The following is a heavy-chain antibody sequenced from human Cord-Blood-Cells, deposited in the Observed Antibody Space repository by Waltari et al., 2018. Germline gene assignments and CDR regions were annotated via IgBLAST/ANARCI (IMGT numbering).Heavy chain of an antibody. CDR3: ARVVDAFDI. V-gene: IGHV4-34*01. CDR2: INHSGST. J-gene: IGHJ3*02. CDR1: GGSFSGYY. Sequence: QVQLQQWGAGLLKPSETLSLTCAAHGGSFSGYYWSWIRQPPGKGLEWIGEINHSGSTNYNPSLKSRVTISVDTSKNQFSLKLSSVTAADTAVYYCARVVDAFDIWGQGTMVTVSS.